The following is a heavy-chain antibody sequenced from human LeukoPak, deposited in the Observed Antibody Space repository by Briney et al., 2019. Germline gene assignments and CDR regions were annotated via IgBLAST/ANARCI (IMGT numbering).Heavy chain of an antibody. Sequence: GGSLRIFCAASGFTSRNYWMSWVRQAPGKGLEWVANIKQDGSEKYYVDSVKGRFTISRDNAKNSLYLQMNSLRAEDTAVYYCARDRGSSGWYEFDYWGQGTLVTVSS. J-gene: IGHJ4*02. CDR3: ARDRGSSGWYEFDY. CDR1: GFTSRNYW. D-gene: IGHD6-19*01. V-gene: IGHV3-7*01. CDR2: IKQDGSEK.